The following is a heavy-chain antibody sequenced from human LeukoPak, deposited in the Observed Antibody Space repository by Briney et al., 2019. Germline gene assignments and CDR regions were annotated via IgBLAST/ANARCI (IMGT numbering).Heavy chain of an antibody. CDR3: ARRGIVGATS. CDR1: GFTFSSYS. J-gene: IGHJ5*02. D-gene: IGHD1-26*01. CDR2: ISSSSIYI. V-gene: IGHV3-21*01. Sequence: GGSLRLSCAASGFTFSSYSMNWVRQAPGKGLEWVSSISSSSIYIYYADSVKGRFTISRDNSKNTLYLQMNSLRAEDTAVYYCARRGIVGATSWGQGTLVTVSS.